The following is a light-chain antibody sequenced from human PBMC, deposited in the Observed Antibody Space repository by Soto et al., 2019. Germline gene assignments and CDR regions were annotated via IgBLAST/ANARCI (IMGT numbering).Light chain of an antibody. V-gene: IGKV1-16*02. CDR3: QQYKSSPPT. CDR2: DAS. J-gene: IGKJ4*01. Sequence: DIQMTQFPSSLSASVGDRVTMTCRASQGITNYLVWYQQKPGKAPKSLIYDASSLQTGVPSKFSGSGSGTDFNLTISSLQPEDFVTYYCQQYKSSPPTFGGGTRVEI. CDR1: QGITNY.